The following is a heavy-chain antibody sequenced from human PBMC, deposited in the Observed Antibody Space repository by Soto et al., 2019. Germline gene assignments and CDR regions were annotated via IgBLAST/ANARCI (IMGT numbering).Heavy chain of an antibody. CDR3: AKDRVVVYV. D-gene: IGHD2-15*01. CDR1: GFTFSTYA. CDR2: ISGSGGST. J-gene: IGHJ6*02. Sequence: GGSLRLSCAASGFTFSTYAMTWVRQAPGKGLEWVSAISGSGGSTYYADSVKGRFTISRDNSKNTLYLQMNSLRAEDKAVYYCAKDRVVVYVWGQGTTVTVSS. V-gene: IGHV3-23*01.